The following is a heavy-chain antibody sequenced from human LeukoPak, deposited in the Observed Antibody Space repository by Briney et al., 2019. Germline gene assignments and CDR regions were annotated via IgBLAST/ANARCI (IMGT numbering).Heavy chain of an antibody. CDR3: ARERGRSYGSVPYYYYYMDV. CDR2: IYRSGTT. D-gene: IGHD5-18*01. J-gene: IGHJ6*03. Sequence: SETLSLTCAVSGGSISSTNWWSWVRQPPGKGLEWIGEIYRSGTTNYKPSLKSRVTISLDKSRNHFSLKLTSVTAADSAVYYCARERGRSYGSVPYYYYYMDVWGKGTTVTVSS. V-gene: IGHV4-4*02. CDR1: GGSISSTNW.